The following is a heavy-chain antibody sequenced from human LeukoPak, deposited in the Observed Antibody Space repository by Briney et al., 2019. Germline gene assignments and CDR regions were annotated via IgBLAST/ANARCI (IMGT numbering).Heavy chain of an antibody. D-gene: IGHD6-19*01. Sequence: SETLSLTCTVSGGSISSSSYYWGWIRQPPGKGLEWIGSIYYSGSTYYNPSLKSRVTIPVDTSKNQFSLKLSSVTAADTAVYYCARTRAGAVAGTWGYYYYYMDVWGKGTTVTVSS. CDR3: ARTRAGAVAGTWGYYYYYMDV. CDR1: GGSISSSSYY. CDR2: IYYSGST. J-gene: IGHJ6*03. V-gene: IGHV4-39*07.